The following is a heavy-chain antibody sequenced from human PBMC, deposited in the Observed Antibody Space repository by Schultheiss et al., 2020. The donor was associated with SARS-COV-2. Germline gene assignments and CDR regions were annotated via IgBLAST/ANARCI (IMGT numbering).Heavy chain of an antibody. V-gene: IGHV4-61*01. J-gene: IGHJ5*02. CDR2: VRLSGST. Sequence: SETLSLTCTVSGGSVSSGTYYWSWIRQPPGKGLEWIGYVRLSGSTNYNPSLKSRVTISVDTSKNQFSLKLSSVTAADTAVYYCARGRVRGVIFNWFDPWGQGTLVTVSS. CDR1: GGSVSSGTYY. CDR3: ARGRVRGVIFNWFDP. D-gene: IGHD3-10*01.